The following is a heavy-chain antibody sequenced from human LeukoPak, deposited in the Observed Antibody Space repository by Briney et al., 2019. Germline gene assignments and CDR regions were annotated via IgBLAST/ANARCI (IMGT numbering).Heavy chain of an antibody. CDR3: VAVQWLREYNWFDP. Sequence: SETLSLTCTVSGYSISTGYYWGWIRQSPGEGLEWIGSIYHSGSTYYNPSLKSRVTISVDTSKNQFSLKLKSVTAADTAVYFCVAVQWLREYNWFDPWGQGTLVTVSS. V-gene: IGHV4-38-2*02. D-gene: IGHD5-12*01. J-gene: IGHJ5*02. CDR1: GYSISTGYY. CDR2: IYHSGST.